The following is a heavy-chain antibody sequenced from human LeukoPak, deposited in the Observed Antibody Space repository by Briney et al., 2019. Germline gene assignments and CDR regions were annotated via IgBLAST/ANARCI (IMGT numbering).Heavy chain of an antibody. D-gene: IGHD3-3*01. CDR3: ARDPATIFGVVTEYYFDY. V-gene: IGHV1-2*06. CDR1: GYTFTDYY. Sequence: ASVKVSCKASGYTFTDYYMHWVRQAPGQGLEWMGRINPNSGGTNYAQKFQGRVTMTRDTSISTAYMELSRLRSDDTAVYYCARDPATIFGVVTEYYFDYWGQGTLVTVSS. CDR2: INPNSGGT. J-gene: IGHJ4*02.